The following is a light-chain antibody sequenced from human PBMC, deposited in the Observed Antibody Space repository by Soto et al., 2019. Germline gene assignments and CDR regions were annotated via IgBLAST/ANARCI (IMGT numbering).Light chain of an antibody. J-gene: IGKJ2*01. CDR2: GAS. CDR1: QSVGNDF. V-gene: IGKV3-20*01. CDR3: QQYGSSPRYT. Sequence: EIVLTQSPATLSLSPGDRATLFCRASQSVGNDFVAWYQQRPGRAPRLLIYGASNRATGIPVRFSGSGSGTDFTLTISRLEPEDFAVYYCQQYGSSPRYTFGQGT.